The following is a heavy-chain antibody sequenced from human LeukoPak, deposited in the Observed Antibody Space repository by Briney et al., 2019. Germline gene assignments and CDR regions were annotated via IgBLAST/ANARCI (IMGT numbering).Heavy chain of an antibody. D-gene: IGHD1-26*01. V-gene: IGHV4-59*01. CDR1: GGSISSYY. Sequence: SETLSLTCTVSGGSISSYYWSWLRQPPGKGLEWIGYIYYSGSTNYNPSLKSRVTISVDTYKNQFSLKLSSVTAADTGVYYCARIPRYSESYQEFDYWGQGTLVTVSS. CDR2: IYYSGST. J-gene: IGHJ4*02. CDR3: ARIPRYSESYQEFDY.